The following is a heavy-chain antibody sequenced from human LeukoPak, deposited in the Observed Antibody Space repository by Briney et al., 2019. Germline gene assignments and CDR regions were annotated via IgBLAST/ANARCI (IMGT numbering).Heavy chain of an antibody. CDR1: GYTFTGYY. D-gene: IGHD5-12*01. CDR3: ARDWGYIVATTRHFDY. Sequence: VASVKVSCKASGYTFTGYYMHWVRQAPGQGLEWMGWINPNSGGTNYAQKFQGRVTMTRDTSISTAYMELSRLRSDDTAVYYCARDWGYIVATTRHFDYWGQGTLVTVSS. J-gene: IGHJ4*02. CDR2: INPNSGGT. V-gene: IGHV1-2*02.